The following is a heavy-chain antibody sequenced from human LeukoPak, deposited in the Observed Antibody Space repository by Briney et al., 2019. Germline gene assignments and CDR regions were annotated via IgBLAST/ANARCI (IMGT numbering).Heavy chain of an antibody. D-gene: IGHD2-2*01. Sequence: GASVKVSCKASGGTFSSYAISWVRQAPGQGLEWMGRIIPILGIANYAQKFQGRVTITADRSTSTAYMELSSLRSEDTAVYYCARSYIVVVPADLPWFDPWGQGTLVTVSS. J-gene: IGHJ5*02. CDR2: IIPILGIA. CDR1: GGTFSSYA. V-gene: IGHV1-69*04. CDR3: ARSYIVVVPADLPWFDP.